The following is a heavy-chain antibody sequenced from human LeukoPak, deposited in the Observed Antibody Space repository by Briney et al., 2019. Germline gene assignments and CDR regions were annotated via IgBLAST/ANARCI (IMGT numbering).Heavy chain of an antibody. CDR3: AKAANSYGTSSHMDV. CDR2: IWCDGGNN. J-gene: IGHJ6*03. D-gene: IGHD2-8*01. Sequence: GGSLRLSCAASGFTFGGYAMHWVRQAPGKGLEWVSFIWCDGGNNYYADSVKGRFTISRDNSKNSLYLQMNSLRAEDTALYYCAKAANSYGTSSHMDVWGKGTTVTVSS. CDR1: GFTFGGYA. V-gene: IGHV3-43D*03.